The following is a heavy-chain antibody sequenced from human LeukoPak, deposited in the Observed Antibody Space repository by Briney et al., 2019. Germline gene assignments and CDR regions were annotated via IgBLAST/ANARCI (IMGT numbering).Heavy chain of an antibody. CDR3: VKAGSIRFDY. CDR1: GFTFSSYA. D-gene: IGHD1-26*01. Sequence: GGSLRLSCAASGFTFSSYAMSWVRQAPGKGLEWVSGISGSGRGGNTYYVDSVKGRFTISRDDSKNTLYLQVNSLRDEDTAVYYCVKAGSIRFDYWGQGTLVTVSS. CDR2: ISGSGRGGNT. J-gene: IGHJ4*02. V-gene: IGHV3-23*01.